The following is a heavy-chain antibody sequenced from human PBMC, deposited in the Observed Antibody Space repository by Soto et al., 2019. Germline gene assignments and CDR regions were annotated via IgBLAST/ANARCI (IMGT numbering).Heavy chain of an antibody. V-gene: IGHV1-3*01. CDR2: INAGNGNT. CDR1: GYTFTSYA. D-gene: IGHD2-15*01. J-gene: IGHJ5*02. CDR3: AKAHPFYCSGGSCYYGWFDP. Sequence: ASGKVSCKASGYTFTSYAMHWVRQAPGQRLEWMGWINAGNGNTKYSQKFQGRVTITRDTFASTAYMELSSLRSEDTAVYYCAKAHPFYCSGGSCYYGWFDPWGQGTLVTVSS.